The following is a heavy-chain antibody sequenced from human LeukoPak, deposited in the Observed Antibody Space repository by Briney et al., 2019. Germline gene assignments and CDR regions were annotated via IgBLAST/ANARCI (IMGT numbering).Heavy chain of an antibody. J-gene: IGHJ6*02. CDR1: GGSFSGYY. CDR2: INHSGST. Sequence: PSETLSLTCAVYGGSFSGYYWSWIRQPPGKGLEWIGEINHSGSTNYNPSLKSRVTISVDTSKNQFSLKLSSVTAADTAVYYCAGGGGYYYGSGSYYNVLYYYGMDVWGQGTTVTVSS. CDR3: AGGGGYYYGSGSYYNVLYYYGMDV. D-gene: IGHD3-10*01. V-gene: IGHV4-34*01.